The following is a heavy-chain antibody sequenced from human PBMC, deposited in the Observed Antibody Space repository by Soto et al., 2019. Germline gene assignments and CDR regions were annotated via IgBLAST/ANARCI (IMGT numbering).Heavy chain of an antibody. CDR1: GFTFSSYA. CDR2: ISYDGSNK. CDR3: ARDLSRSYYELYYFDY. Sequence: GGSLRLSCAASGFTFSSYAMHWVRQAPGKGLEWVAVISYDGSNKYYADSVKGRFTISRENSKNTLYLQMNSLRAEDTAVYYCARDLSRSYYELYYFDYWGQGTLVTVSS. D-gene: IGHD3-3*01. V-gene: IGHV3-30-3*01. J-gene: IGHJ4*02.